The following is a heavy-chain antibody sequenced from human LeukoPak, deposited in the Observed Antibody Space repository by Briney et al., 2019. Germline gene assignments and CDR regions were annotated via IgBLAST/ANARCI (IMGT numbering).Heavy chain of an antibody. V-gene: IGHV4-39*07. Sequence: SETLSLTCTVSGGSISSNSDYWGWIRQPPGKGLEWIGSIYYSGTTYYNPSLKRRVTISVDTSRNQFSLNLSSMTAADTAVYYCARGRPYNVGLPPWFDPWGQGTLVTVSS. CDR1: GGSISSNSDY. CDR2: IYYSGTT. CDR3: ARGRPYNVGLPPWFDP. J-gene: IGHJ5*02. D-gene: IGHD1-14*01.